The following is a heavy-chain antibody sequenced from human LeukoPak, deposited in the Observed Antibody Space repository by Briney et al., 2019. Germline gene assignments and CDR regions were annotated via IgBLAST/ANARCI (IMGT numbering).Heavy chain of an antibody. V-gene: IGHV1-69*13. D-gene: IGHD6-19*01. CDR1: GGTFSSYA. CDR3: ASGGSGYYYYYGMDV. J-gene: IGHJ6*02. CDR2: IIPVFGTA. Sequence: SVKVSCKASGGTFSSYAISWVRQAPGQGLEWMGGIIPVFGTANYAQKFQGRVTITADESTSTAYMELSSLRSEDTAVYYCASGGSGYYYYYGMDVWGQGTTVTVSS.